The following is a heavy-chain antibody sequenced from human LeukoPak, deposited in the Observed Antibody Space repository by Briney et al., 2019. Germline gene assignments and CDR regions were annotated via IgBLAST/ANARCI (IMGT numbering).Heavy chain of an antibody. J-gene: IGHJ4*02. CDR3: ARNMVRGSMGYFDY. CDR1: GGSISSSSYY. CDR2: IYYSGST. V-gene: IGHV4-39*07. D-gene: IGHD3-10*01. Sequence: PSETLSLTCTVSGGSISSSSYYWGWIRQPPGKGLEWIGSIYYSGSTYYNPSLKSRVTISVDTSKNQFSLKLSSVTAADTAVYYCARNMVRGSMGYFDYWGQGTLVTVSS.